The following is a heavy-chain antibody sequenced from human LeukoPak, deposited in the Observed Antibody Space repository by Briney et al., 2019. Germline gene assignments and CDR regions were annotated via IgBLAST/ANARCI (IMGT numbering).Heavy chain of an antibody. CDR3: ARVPHIVVVTAIASQAFDI. V-gene: IGHV4-34*01. D-gene: IGHD2-21*02. Sequence: PSETLSLTCAVDGGFFSGYYWSWIRQPPGKGLEWNGEINHSGSTNYNPSLKSRVTISVDTSMNQFSLKLSSVTAADTAVYYCARVPHIVVVTAIASQAFDIWGQGTMVTVSS. CDR2: INHSGST. CDR1: GGFFSGYY. J-gene: IGHJ3*02.